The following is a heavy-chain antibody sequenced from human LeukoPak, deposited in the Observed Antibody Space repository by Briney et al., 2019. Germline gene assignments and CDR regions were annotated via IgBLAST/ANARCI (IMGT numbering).Heavy chain of an antibody. J-gene: IGHJ4*02. CDR3: ARARKLRLDF. V-gene: IGHV3-30*04. CDR2: ISYDGKQQ. D-gene: IGHD3-16*01. CDR1: GFTFSGYA. Sequence: PGGSLRLSCTASGFTFSGYAMHWVRQAPGKGLEWVSIISYDGKQQFYADSVRGRFNISRDNSRATVFLQMDTLRHEDTAVYFCARARKLRLDFWGQGALVIVSS.